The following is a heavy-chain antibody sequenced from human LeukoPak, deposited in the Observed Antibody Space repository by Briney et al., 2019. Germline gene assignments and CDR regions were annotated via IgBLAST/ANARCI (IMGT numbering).Heavy chain of an antibody. CDR3: ARGTTLYFQH. D-gene: IGHD1-14*01. V-gene: IGHV4-30-2*01. Sequence: PSETLSLTCTVSGGSISSGGYSWSWIRQPPGKGLEWIGYIYHSGSTYYNPSLKSRVTISVDRSKDQFSLKLSSVTAADTAVYYCARGTTLYFQHWGQGTLVTVSS. CDR2: IYHSGST. CDR1: GGSISSGGYS. J-gene: IGHJ1*01.